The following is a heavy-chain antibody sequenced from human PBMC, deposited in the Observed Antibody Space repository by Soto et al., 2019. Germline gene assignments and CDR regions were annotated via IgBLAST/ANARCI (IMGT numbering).Heavy chain of an antibody. CDR1: GFSFSHYW. V-gene: IGHV3-74*01. D-gene: IGHD3-10*01. Sequence: LCLSCAASGFSFSHYWMHWVRQAPGKGLVWVSRISPDGRTTTYADSVKGRFTISRDNAKSTLYLQMNSLTVEDGAVYYCADSWLHTSYWGPGTLVTGAS. CDR3: ADSWLHTSY. CDR2: ISPDGRTT. J-gene: IGHJ4*02.